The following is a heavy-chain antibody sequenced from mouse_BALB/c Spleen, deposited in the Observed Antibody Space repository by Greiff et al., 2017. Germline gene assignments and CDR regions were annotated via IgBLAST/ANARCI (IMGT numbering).Heavy chain of an antibody. D-gene: IGHD2-4*01. CDR3: ARMGHYDYEGY. CDR1: GFTFSSFG. J-gene: IGHJ2*01. Sequence: EVKLMESGGGLVQPGGSRKLSCAASGFTFSSFGMHWVRQAPEKGLEWVAYISSGSSTIYYADTVKGRFTISRDNPKNTLFLQMTSLRSEDTAMYYCARMGHYDYEGYWGQGTTLTVSS. V-gene: IGHV5-17*02. CDR2: ISSGSSTI.